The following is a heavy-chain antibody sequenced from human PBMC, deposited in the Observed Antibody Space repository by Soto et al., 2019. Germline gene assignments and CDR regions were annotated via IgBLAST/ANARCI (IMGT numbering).Heavy chain of an antibody. CDR1: GYTFTSYG. J-gene: IGHJ4*02. CDR2: ISAYNGNT. D-gene: IGHD6-19*01. CDR3: ARDHWRSIAVAGTVDY. V-gene: IGHV1-18*01. Sequence: QVQLVQSGAEVKKPGASVKVSCKASGYTFTSYGISWVRQAPGQGLEWMGWISAYNGNTNYAQKLQGRVTMTTDTATSTAYMELRGLRSDDTAVYYCARDHWRSIAVAGTVDYWGQGTLVTVSS.